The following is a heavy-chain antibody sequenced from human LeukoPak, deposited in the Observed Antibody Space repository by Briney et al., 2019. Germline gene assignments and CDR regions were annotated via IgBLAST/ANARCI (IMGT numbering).Heavy chain of an antibody. V-gene: IGHV3-23*01. CDR3: AKDGGYCSGGSCYRGSFDY. J-gene: IGHJ4*02. CDR1: AFPFSTYV. Sequence: GGSLRLSCAASAFPFSTYVMSWVRQAPGGGLEWISSISGDGARTYYTNSVKGRFTISRDNSKNTLYLQMNSLRAEDTTVYYCAKDGGYCSGGSCYRGSFDYWGQGTLVTVSS. D-gene: IGHD2-15*01. CDR2: ISGDGART.